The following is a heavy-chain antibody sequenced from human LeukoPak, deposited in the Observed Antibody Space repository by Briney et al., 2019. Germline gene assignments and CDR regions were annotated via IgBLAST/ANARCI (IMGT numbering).Heavy chain of an antibody. J-gene: IGHJ5*02. V-gene: IGHV4-39*01. D-gene: IGHD1-26*01. CDR1: GGSISSSSYY. CDR2: IYYGGSP. CDR3: ARRPIVGSTGFYFDP. Sequence: SETLSLTCTVSGGSISSSSYYWGWIRQRPTKGLEWIGSIYYGGSPYYTSSLKSRVTISVDTSKNQFSLKLASLPAADTAVYYCARRPIVGSTGFYFDPWGPGTLVTVSS.